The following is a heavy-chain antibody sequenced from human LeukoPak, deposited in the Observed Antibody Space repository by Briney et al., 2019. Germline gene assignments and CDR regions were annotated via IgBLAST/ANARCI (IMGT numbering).Heavy chain of an antibody. D-gene: IGHD3-10*01. CDR1: GVSISSSNSY. Sequence: SETLSLTCAVSGVSISSSNSYWGWIRQPPGKGLEWIGEINHSGSTNYNPSLKSRITISLDTSKNQFSLKLSSVTAADTAVYYCARLGMIRGVIWSSSYCMDVWGKGTTVTISS. CDR2: INHSGST. CDR3: ARLGMIRGVIWSSSYCMDV. V-gene: IGHV4-39*07. J-gene: IGHJ6*03.